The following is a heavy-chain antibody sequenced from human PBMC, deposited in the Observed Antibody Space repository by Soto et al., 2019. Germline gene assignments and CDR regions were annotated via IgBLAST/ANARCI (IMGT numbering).Heavy chain of an antibody. J-gene: IGHJ5*02. CDR2: IYSGGST. D-gene: IGHD3-9*01. Sequence: GSLRLSCAASGFTVSSNYMSWVRQAPGKGLEWVSVIYSGGSTYYADSVKGRFTISRDNSKNTLYLQMNSLRAEDTAVYYCAREYDILNWFDPWGQGTLVTVSS. V-gene: IGHV3-66*01. CDR3: AREYDILNWFDP. CDR1: GFTVSSNY.